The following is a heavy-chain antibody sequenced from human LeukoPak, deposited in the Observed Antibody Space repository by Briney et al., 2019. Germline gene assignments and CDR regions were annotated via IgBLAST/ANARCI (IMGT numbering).Heavy chain of an antibody. CDR3: ARDTGIAAAGSDY. J-gene: IGHJ4*02. Sequence: PGGSLRLSCAASGFTFSSYRMNWVRQAPGKGLEWVSSISSSSSYIYYADSVKGRFTISRDNAKNSLYLQMNSLRAEDTVVYYCARDTGIAAAGSDYWGQGTLVTVSS. CDR1: GFTFSSYR. CDR2: ISSSSSYI. V-gene: IGHV3-21*01. D-gene: IGHD6-13*01.